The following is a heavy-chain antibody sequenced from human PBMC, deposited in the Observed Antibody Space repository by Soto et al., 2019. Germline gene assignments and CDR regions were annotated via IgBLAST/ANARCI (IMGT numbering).Heavy chain of an antibody. D-gene: IGHD3-22*01. J-gene: IGHJ3*02. CDR1: EFTFSSYD. CDR2: IGTAGDT. V-gene: IGHV3-13*01. Sequence: PGGSLSLSCAASEFTFSSYDMHWVRQATGKGLEWVSAIGTAGDTYYPGSVKGRFTISRENAKNSLYLQMNSLRAEDTAVYYCARWGDSSGYNDAFDIWGQGTMVTVSS. CDR3: ARWGDSSGYNDAFDI.